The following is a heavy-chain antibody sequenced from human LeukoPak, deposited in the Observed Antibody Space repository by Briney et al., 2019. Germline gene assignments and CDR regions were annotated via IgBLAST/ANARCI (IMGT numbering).Heavy chain of an antibody. Sequence: PSETLSLTCTVSGGSISSGDYYWSWIRQPPGKGLEWIGYIYHSGSTYYNPSLKSRVTISVDRSKNQFSLKLSSVTAADTAVYYCAREGTDYGDYYFDYWGQGTLVTVSS. V-gene: IGHV4-30-2*01. CDR3: AREGTDYGDYYFDY. D-gene: IGHD4-17*01. CDR1: GGSISSGDYY. J-gene: IGHJ4*02. CDR2: IYHSGST.